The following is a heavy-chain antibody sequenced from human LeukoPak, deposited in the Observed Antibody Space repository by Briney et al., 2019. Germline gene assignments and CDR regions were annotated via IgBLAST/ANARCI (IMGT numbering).Heavy chain of an antibody. CDR3: AREIYDFWSGSPPAV. D-gene: IGHD3-3*01. J-gene: IGHJ6*02. CDR2: INPSGGST. CDR1: GYTFTSYY. Sequence: ASVKVSCKASGYTFTSYYMHWVRQAPGQGLEWMGIINPSGGSTSYAQKFQGRVTMTRDTSTSTVYMELSSLRFEDTAVYYCAREIYDFWSGSPPAVWGQGTTVTVSS. V-gene: IGHV1-46*01.